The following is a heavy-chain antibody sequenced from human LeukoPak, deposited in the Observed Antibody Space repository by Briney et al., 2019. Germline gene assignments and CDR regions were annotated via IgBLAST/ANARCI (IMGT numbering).Heavy chain of an antibody. CDR3: AREDYGDYGGNAFDI. Sequence: SETLSLTCTVSGGSSSSSSYYWGWIRQPPGKGLEWIGSIYYSGSTYYNPSLKSRDTISVDTSKNQFSLKLSSVTAADTAVYYCAREDYGDYGGNAFDIWGQGTMVTVSS. D-gene: IGHD4-17*01. CDR1: GGSSSSSSYY. J-gene: IGHJ3*02. V-gene: IGHV4-39*01. CDR2: IYYSGST.